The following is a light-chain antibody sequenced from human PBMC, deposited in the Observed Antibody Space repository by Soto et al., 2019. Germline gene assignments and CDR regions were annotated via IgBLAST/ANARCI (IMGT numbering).Light chain of an antibody. V-gene: IGKV3-11*01. CDR3: QQRSNWPPIT. CDR2: DAS. Sequence: EIVFTQSPATLSLSPGARPTLSCRASQSVSSYLAWYQQKPGQAPRLLIYDASDRATGIPGRFSGSGSGTDFTLTISSLETEDLAVYYGQQRSNWPPITVGQGTRREIK. CDR1: QSVSSY. J-gene: IGKJ5*01.